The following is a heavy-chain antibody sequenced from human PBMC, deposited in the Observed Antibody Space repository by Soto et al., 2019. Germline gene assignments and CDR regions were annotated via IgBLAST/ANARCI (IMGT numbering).Heavy chain of an antibody. Sequence: SQTLSLTCAISGDSVSSNSAAWNWIRQSPSRGLEWLGRTYYRSMWYTDYAVSVKSRITINPDTSKNQFSLQLNSVTPEDTAVYYCARDTSDSSGWKDYYGMDVWGQGTTVTVSS. J-gene: IGHJ6*02. V-gene: IGHV6-1*01. D-gene: IGHD6-19*01. CDR3: ARDTSDSSGWKDYYGMDV. CDR2: TYYRSMWYT. CDR1: GDSVSSNSAA.